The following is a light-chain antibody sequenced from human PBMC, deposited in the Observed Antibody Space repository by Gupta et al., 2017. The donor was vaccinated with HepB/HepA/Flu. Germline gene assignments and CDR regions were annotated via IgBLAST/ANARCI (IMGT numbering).Light chain of an antibody. J-gene: IGLJ1*01. CDR2: EVT. Sequence: QSALTQSPSVSGSPGQSVTISCTGTSSDVGRYNSVPCYQQHPAKAPKLMIYEVTKRPSGAPDRFSASKAGNTALPTTSGLQAEDDADYYYTEYAGNHSLVFGRGTKVTVL. V-gene: IGLV2-8*01. CDR3: TEYAGNHSLV. CDR1: SSDVGRYNS.